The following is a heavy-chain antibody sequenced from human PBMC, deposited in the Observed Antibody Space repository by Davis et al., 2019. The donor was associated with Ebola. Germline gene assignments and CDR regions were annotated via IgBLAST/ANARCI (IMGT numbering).Heavy chain of an antibody. CDR1: GFTFSSYS. Sequence: GESLKISCAASGFTFSSYSMNWVRQAPGKGLEWVSSISSSSSYIYYEDSVKGRFTISRDNAKNSLYLQMNSLRAEDTAVYYCAREAAVALFDYWGQGTLVTVSS. CDR3: AREAAVALFDY. CDR2: ISSSSSYI. D-gene: IGHD6-19*01. V-gene: IGHV3-21*01. J-gene: IGHJ4*02.